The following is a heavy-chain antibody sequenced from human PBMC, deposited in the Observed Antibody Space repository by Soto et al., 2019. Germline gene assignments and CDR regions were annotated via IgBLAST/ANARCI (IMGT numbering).Heavy chain of an antibody. J-gene: IGHJ4*02. V-gene: IGHV3-23*01. CDR1: GFTFRGYD. CDR2: ISPSGESR. Sequence: GSRRAACAASGFTFRGYDMNWIRQAPGKGPEWLSVISPSGESRYNANSVRGRFTISRDNAKKTLYLQINSLRAEDKAVYYCAKSDLPRPDLFDYWGQGALVTVYS. CDR3: AKSDLPRPDLFDY.